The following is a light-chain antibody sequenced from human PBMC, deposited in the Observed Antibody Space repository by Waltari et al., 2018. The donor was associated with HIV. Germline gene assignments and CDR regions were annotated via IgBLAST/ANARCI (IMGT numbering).Light chain of an antibody. CDR2: GNN. J-gene: IGLJ3*02. CDR1: SSNIGSNF. V-gene: IGLV1-47*01. CDR3: AAWDDSLGGLWV. Sequence: QSVLTQPPSASETPGQRVTISCSGSSSNIGSNFVSWYQQLPGTAPKLLIYGNNQRPSGVPDRFSGSRSGTSASLAISGLRSEDEADYYCAAWDDSLGGLWVFGGGTKLTVL.